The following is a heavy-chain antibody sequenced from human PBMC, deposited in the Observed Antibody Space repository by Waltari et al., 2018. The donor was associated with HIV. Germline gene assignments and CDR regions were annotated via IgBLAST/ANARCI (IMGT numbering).Heavy chain of an antibody. V-gene: IGHV3-30*02. D-gene: IGHD3-10*01. CDR2: IHSDASRK. CDR3: AKDLTTLLRGGGLDP. Sequence: QVHLVESGGGVVESGRSLRLSCATSGFTFSEYAMHWVRQAPGKGLVWLAIIHSDASRKFDRAPVQVLFIISRDQSKKSLYLQINSLRPDDTAVYYCAKDLTTLLRGGGLDPWSQGTLVTVSS. CDR1: GFTFSEYA. J-gene: IGHJ5*02.